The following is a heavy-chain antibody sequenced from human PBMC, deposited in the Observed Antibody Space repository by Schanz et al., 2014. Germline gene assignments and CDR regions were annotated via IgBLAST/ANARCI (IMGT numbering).Heavy chain of an antibody. Sequence: VQLLESGGGLVQPGGSLRLSCAASGFTFSSYGMHWVRQAPGKGLEWVAFINSDGTKRFYADSVKSRFTISRDNSRNTLYLQMNSLRAEDTAVYYCVRVSFADPRLYRGMDRDIDYWGQGTLXTVSS. V-gene: IGHV3-33*08. D-gene: IGHD5-18*01. CDR1: GFTFSSYG. CDR3: VRVSFADPRLYRGMDRDIDY. J-gene: IGHJ4*02. CDR2: INSDGTKR.